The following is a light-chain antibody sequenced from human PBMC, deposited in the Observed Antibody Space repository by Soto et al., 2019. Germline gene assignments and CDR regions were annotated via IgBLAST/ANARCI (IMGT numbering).Light chain of an antibody. CDR2: SAS. CDR1: QGIAGS. Sequence: IQLTQSPFSLSASIGDKVTITCRASQGIAGSLAWYQQKPGKAPRLLIYSASTLQSGVPSRFSGSGSGTDFTLTVSNLQHEDFETYYCQYIRDYQLTFGGGTKVDIK. V-gene: IGKV1-9*01. J-gene: IGKJ4*01. CDR3: QYIRDYQLT.